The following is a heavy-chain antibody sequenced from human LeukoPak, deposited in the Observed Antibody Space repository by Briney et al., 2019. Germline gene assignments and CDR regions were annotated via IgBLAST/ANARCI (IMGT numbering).Heavy chain of an antibody. CDR3: ASAYDSSGLDYFDY. V-gene: IGHV1-2*02. CDR1: GYTFTGYY. CDR2: INPNSGGT. Sequence: VASVKVSCKASGYTFTGYYMHWVRQAPGQGLEWMGWINPNSGGTNYAQKFQGRVTMTRDTSISTAYMELSRLRSDDTAVYYCASAYDSSGLDYFDYWAQGTLVTVSS. J-gene: IGHJ4*02. D-gene: IGHD3-22*01.